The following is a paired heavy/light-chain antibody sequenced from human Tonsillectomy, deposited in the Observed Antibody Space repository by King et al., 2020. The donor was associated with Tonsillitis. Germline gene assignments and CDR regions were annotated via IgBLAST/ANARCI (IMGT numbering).Heavy chain of an antibody. CDR1: GFSLTTNGLG. D-gene: IGHD3-10*01. CDR2: VYWDDDK. J-gene: IGHJ4*02. Sequence: QITLKESGPTLVKPTQTLTLTCTFSGFSLTTNGLGVGWIRQPPEKALEWVALVYWDDDKRYSPSLRSRLTITKDASKNQVVLTMTNMGPVDTGTYHCVLLFRGVARHWGQGTLVSVSS. V-gene: IGHV2-5*04. CDR3: VLLFRGVARH.
Light chain of an antibody. J-gene: IGKJ1*01. CDR3: QQYNSFPWT. Sequence: DIQLTQSPSTLSAAVGDRVTITCRASQSVGFWLAWFQQKPGKAPKLLIYKGSSLESGVPSRFSGSGSGSELILTISSLQPDDFATYYCQQYNSFPWTFGQGTKVEMK. CDR2: KGS. V-gene: IGKV1-5*03. CDR1: QSVGFW.